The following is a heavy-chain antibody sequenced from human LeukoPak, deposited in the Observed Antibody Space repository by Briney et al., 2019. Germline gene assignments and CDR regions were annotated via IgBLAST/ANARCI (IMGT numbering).Heavy chain of an antibody. V-gene: IGHV3-7*01. CDR2: IKQDGSEK. CDR1: GFTFSSYW. J-gene: IGHJ3*02. Sequence: GGSLRLSCAASGFTFSSYWMSWVRQAPGKGLEWVANIKQDGSEKYYVDSVKGRFTISRDNSKNTLYLQMNSLRAEDTAFYYCAGAFSSGWYEDAFDIWGQGTMVTVSS. CDR3: AGAFSSGWYEDAFDI. D-gene: IGHD6-19*01.